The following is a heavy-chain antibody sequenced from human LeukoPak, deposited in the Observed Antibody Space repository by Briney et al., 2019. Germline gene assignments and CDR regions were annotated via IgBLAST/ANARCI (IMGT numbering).Heavy chain of an antibody. CDR3: ARDNELLWFGELYPYYYYMDV. V-gene: IGHV1-18*01. D-gene: IGHD3-10*01. CDR2: ISAYNGNT. J-gene: IGHJ6*03. CDR1: GYTFTSYG. Sequence: ASVKVSCKATGYTFTSYGISWVRQAPGQGLEWMGWISAYNGNTSYAQRLQGRVTMTTDTSTSTAYMELRSLRSDDTAVYYCARDNELLWFGELYPYYYYMDVWGKGTTVTVSS.